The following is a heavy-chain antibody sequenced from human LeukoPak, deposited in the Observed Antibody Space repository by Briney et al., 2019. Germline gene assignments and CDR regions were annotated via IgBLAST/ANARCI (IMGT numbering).Heavy chain of an antibody. D-gene: IGHD3-9*01. Sequence: ASVKVSCKTSGYTFTGYYMHWVRQAPGQGLEWMGWINPNSGGTNYAQKFQGRVTMTRDTSISTAYMELSRLRSDDTAVYYCARGYDILKAFDIWGQGTMVTVSS. CDR2: INPNSGGT. V-gene: IGHV1-2*02. CDR3: ARGYDILKAFDI. J-gene: IGHJ3*02. CDR1: GYTFTGYY.